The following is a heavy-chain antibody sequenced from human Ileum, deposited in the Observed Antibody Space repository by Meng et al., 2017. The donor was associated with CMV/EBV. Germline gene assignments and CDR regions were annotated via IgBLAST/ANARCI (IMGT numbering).Heavy chain of an antibody. Sequence: SGCASGRANWWTWVRQTPGKGLEWIGEVYRGGNAMYNPSLQSRLTISVDDSTNQVSLRPRSVTAADTAMYYCTAGSAYSPPGQFHQWGQGTLVTVSS. CDR3: TAGSAYSPPGQFHQ. D-gene: IGHD3-22*01. V-gene: IGHV4-4*02. J-gene: IGHJ4*02. CDR1: GCASGRANW. CDR2: VYRGGNA.